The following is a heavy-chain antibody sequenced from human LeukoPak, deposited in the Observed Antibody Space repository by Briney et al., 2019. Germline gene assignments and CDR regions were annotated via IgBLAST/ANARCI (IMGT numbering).Heavy chain of an antibody. J-gene: IGHJ4*02. CDR3: AKEVDTAIFLIDY. CDR2: ISYDGSNK. D-gene: IGHD5-18*01. V-gene: IGHV3-30*18. CDR1: GFTLSSYG. Sequence: RGSLRLSCAASGFTLSSYGMHWVRQASGKGLEWVALISYDGSNKYYADSVKGRFTISRDNSKNTLYLQMNSLRAEDTAVYYCAKEVDTAIFLIDYWGQGTLVTVSS.